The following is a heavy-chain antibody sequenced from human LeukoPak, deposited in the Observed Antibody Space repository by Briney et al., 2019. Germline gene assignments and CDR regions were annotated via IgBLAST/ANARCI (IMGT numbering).Heavy chain of an antibody. V-gene: IGHV4-30-4*08. CDR2: IYYTGST. CDR1: GDSISSGDYY. J-gene: IGHJ4*02. Sequence: PSQTLSLTCTVSGDSISSGDYYWSWIRQPPGKGLEWIGYIYYTGSTYYNPSLKSRVTLSVDTSKNQFSLNLSSVTAADTAVYDCVRVEGSGSESPFDYWGQGTLVTVSS. D-gene: IGHD3-22*01. CDR3: VRVEGSGSESPFDY.